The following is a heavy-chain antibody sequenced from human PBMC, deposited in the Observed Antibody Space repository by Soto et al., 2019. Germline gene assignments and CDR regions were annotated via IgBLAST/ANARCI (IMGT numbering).Heavy chain of an antibody. D-gene: IGHD6-19*01. Sequence: QVQLVESGGGVVQPGRSLRLSCAASGFNFSSYVMHWVRQAPGKGLERVAVIWYDGGNKYYADSVKGRFTISRDNSKNTLYLQRNSLRAEDTAVYYCARDGQWLPRDGLRSSYYFDYWGQGTLVTVSS. CDR3: ARDGQWLPRDGLRSSYYFDY. CDR1: GFNFSSYV. V-gene: IGHV3-33*01. J-gene: IGHJ4*02. CDR2: IWYDGGNK.